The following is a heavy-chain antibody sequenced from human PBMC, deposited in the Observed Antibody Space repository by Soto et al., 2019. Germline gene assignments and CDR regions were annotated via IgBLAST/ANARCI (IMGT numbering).Heavy chain of an antibody. CDR3: AHIPNYYQYDWFDP. D-gene: IGHD3-16*01. Sequence: QITLKESGPTLVKPTQPLTLTCTFSGFSLTTRGVGVGWIRQPPGKALECLALIYWDDDKRYSPSLQSRLSIPKDTYKTQVVLTMTNVDPVDTATYYCAHIPNYYQYDWFDPWGQGTLVSVSS. J-gene: IGHJ5*02. V-gene: IGHV2-5*02. CDR2: IYWDDDK. CDR1: GFSLTTRGVG.